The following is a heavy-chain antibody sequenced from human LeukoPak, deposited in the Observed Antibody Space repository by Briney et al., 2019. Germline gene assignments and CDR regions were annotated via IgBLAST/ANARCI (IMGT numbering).Heavy chain of an antibody. CDR3: ANQHDSSGYFFNY. Sequence: GGSLRLSCVVSGFTFTRYVMSWVRQAPGKGLEWVSSVSESGSNRYYADSVKGRFSISRGNSKNMLYLQMGSLRTEDTATYYCANQHDSSGYFFNYWGQGTLVTVSS. J-gene: IGHJ4*02. D-gene: IGHD3-22*01. V-gene: IGHV3-23*01. CDR1: GFTFTRYV. CDR2: VSESGSNR.